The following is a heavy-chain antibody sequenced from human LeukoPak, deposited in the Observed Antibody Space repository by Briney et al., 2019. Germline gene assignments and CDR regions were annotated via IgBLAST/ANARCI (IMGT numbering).Heavy chain of an antibody. CDR2: ISYDGSNK. Sequence: GGSLRLSCAASGFTFSSYGMHWVRQAPGKGLEWVAVISYDGSNKYYADSVKGRFTISRDNSKNTLYLQMNSLRAEDTAVYYCARQVRDSSPDLYFDYWGQGTLVTVSS. J-gene: IGHJ4*02. V-gene: IGHV3-30*03. CDR1: GFTFSSYG. CDR3: ARQVRDSSPDLYFDY. D-gene: IGHD3-22*01.